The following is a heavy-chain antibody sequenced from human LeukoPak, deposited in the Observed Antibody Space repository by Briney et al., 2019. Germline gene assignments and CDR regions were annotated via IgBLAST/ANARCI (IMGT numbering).Heavy chain of an antibody. Sequence: SETLSLTCTVSGGSISSSSYYRGWIRQPPGKGLEWIGSIYYSGSTYYNPSLKSRVTISVDTSKNQFSLKLSSVTAADTAVYYCARAPMWVVVVAATCYFDYWGQGTLVTVSS. CDR1: GGSISSSSYY. J-gene: IGHJ4*02. CDR2: IYYSGST. D-gene: IGHD2-15*01. V-gene: IGHV4-39*07. CDR3: ARAPMWVVVVAATCYFDY.